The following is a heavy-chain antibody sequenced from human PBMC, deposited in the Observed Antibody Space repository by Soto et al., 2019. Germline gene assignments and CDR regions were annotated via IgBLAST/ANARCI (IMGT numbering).Heavy chain of an antibody. CDR2: IIPIFGTA. J-gene: IGHJ6*02. V-gene: IGHV1-69*13. CDR1: GGTFSSYA. D-gene: IGHD5-18*01. Sequence: ASVKVSCKASGGTFSSYAISWVRQAPGQGLEWMGGIIPIFGTANYAQKFQGRVTITADESTSTAYMELSSLRSEDTAVYYCARDRSLDTAMVYYYYYGMDVWGQGTTVTVSS. CDR3: ARDRSLDTAMVYYYYYGMDV.